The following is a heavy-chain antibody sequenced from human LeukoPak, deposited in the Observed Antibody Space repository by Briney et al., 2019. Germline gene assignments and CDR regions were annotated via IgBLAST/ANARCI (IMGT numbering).Heavy chain of an antibody. J-gene: IGHJ4*02. CDR1: GFAFSSYA. CDR3: ATPGYSGGWITNYYFDY. D-gene: IGHD6-19*01. V-gene: IGHV3-23*01. Sequence: GGSLRLSCTASGFAFSSYAMSWVHQAAGKGLEWVSAISGSGGSTYYADSVKGRFTISRDNSKNTLYLQMNSLRAEDTAVYYCATPGYSGGWITNYYFDYWGQGTLVTVSS. CDR2: ISGSGGST.